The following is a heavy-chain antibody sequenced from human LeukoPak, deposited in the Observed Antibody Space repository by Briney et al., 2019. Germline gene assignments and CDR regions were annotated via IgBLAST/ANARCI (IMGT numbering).Heavy chain of an antibody. CDR2: IKQDGSEK. CDR3: ARDRLDYDILTGRYYYFDY. Sequence: GGSLRLSCAVSGFSFSSYWMSWVSQAPGKGLEWVANIKQDGSEKYYVDSVKGRFTISRDNAKNSLYLQMNSLRAEDTAVYYCARDRLDYDILTGRYYYFDYWGQGTLVTVSS. V-gene: IGHV3-7*04. CDR1: GFSFSSYW. J-gene: IGHJ4*02. D-gene: IGHD3-9*01.